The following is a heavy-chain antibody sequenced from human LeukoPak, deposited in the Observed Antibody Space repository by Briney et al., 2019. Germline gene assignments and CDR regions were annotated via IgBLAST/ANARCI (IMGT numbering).Heavy chain of an antibody. V-gene: IGHV3-33*01. J-gene: IGHJ5*02. CDR1: GFTFSNYG. Sequence: PGRSLRLSCAASGFTFSNYGMHWVRQAPGKGLEWVAVIWYDGSYKYYADSVKGRFTISRDNSKNTVYLQLNSLRAEDTAVYYCARDNRRGYSYGYNLWGQGTLVTVSS. CDR2: IWYDGSYK. CDR3: ARDNRRGYSYGYNL. D-gene: IGHD5-18*01.